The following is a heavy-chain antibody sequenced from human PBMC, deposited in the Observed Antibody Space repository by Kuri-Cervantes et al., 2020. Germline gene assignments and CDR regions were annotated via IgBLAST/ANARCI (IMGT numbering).Heavy chain of an antibody. J-gene: IGHJ4*02. CDR3: AKDRGRGGYLQGLVDY. V-gene: IGHV3-30*18. CDR2: ISYDGSNK. D-gene: IGHD5-18*01. CDR1: GFTFSSYG. Sequence: GGSLRLSWAASGFTFSSYGRHWVRQAPGKGLEWVAVISYDGSNKYYADSVKGRFTISRDNSKNTLYLQMNSLRAEDTAVYYCAKDRGRGGYLQGLVDYWGQGTLVTVSS.